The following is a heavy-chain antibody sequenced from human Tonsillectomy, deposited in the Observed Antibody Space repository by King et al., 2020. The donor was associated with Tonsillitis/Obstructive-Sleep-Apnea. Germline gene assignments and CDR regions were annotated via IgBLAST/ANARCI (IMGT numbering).Heavy chain of an antibody. Sequence: QLQESGPGLVKPSETLSLTCTVSGGSISSYYWSWIRQFPGKGLEWIGYIYYSGGTNYNPSLKSRVTISVDTSKNQFSLKLSSVTAADTAVYYCAREGAVMNAFDIWGQGTVVTVSS. CDR3: AREGAVMNAFDI. D-gene: IGHD2-8*01. V-gene: IGHV4-59*01. CDR2: IYYSGGT. CDR1: GGSISSYY. J-gene: IGHJ3*02.